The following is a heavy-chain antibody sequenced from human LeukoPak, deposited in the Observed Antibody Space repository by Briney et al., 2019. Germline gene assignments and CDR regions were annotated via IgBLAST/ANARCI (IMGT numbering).Heavy chain of an antibody. J-gene: IGHJ4*02. D-gene: IGHD3-22*01. CDR2: ISSSSSYI. CDR1: GFTFSSYS. V-gene: IGHV3-21*01. Sequence: GGSLRLSCAASGFTFSSYSMNWVRQAPGKGLEWVSSISSSSSYIYYADSVKGRFTISRDNAKNSLYLQMNSLRAEDTAVYYCARDRIYYDSSGFGFWGQGTLVTVSS. CDR3: ARDRIYYDSSGFGF.